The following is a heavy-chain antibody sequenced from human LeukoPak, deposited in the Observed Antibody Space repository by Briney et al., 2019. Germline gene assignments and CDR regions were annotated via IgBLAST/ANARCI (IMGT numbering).Heavy chain of an antibody. J-gene: IGHJ4*02. V-gene: IGHV3-43*01. CDR1: GFTFDDYT. CDR2: ISWDGGST. CDR3: AKTEQWLVTGFDY. Sequence: PGGSLRLSCAASGFTFDDYTMHWVRQAPGKGLEWVSLISWDGGSTYYADSVKGRFTISRDNSKNSLYLQMNSLRTEDTAVYYCAKTEQWLVTGFDYWGQGTLVTVSS. D-gene: IGHD6-19*01.